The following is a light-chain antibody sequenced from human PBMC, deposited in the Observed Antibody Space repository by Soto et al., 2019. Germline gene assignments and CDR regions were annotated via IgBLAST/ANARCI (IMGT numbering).Light chain of an antibody. V-gene: IGLV1-44*01. CDR3: AAWDDSLNGYV. Sequence: QSVLTQPPSASGTPGQRVTISCSGSSSNIGSNTVNWYQQLPGTAPKLLIYRNNQRPSGVPDRFSGSKSGTSASLAISGLQSEDEADYYCAAWDDSLNGYVFGNGTKLTVL. CDR2: RNN. CDR1: SSNIGSNT. J-gene: IGLJ1*01.